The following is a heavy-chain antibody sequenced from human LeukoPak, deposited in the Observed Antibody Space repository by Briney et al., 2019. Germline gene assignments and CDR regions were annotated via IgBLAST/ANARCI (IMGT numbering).Heavy chain of an antibody. CDR2: IFYSRTT. J-gene: IGHJ4*02. CDR1: GGSVSSGIYY. CDR3: ARTTSGWYYLDY. D-gene: IGHD6-19*01. Sequence: PSETLSLTCTVSGGSVSSGIYYWSWIRQPPGKGLEWIGYIFYSRTTNYNPSLKSRVTISVDTSKNQFSLKLSSLTAADTAVYYCARTTSGWYYLDYWGQGTLVTVSS. V-gene: IGHV4-61*01.